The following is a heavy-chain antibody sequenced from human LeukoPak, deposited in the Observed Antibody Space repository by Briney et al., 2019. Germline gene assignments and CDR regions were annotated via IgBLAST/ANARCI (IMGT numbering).Heavy chain of an antibody. Sequence: GGSLRLSCAASGFTFSSYSMNWVRQAPGKGLEWVSSISSSSSYKYYADSVKGRFTISRDNAKNSLYLQMNSLRAEDTAVYYCARDSSGSDDAFDIWGQGTMVTVSS. CDR1: GFTFSSYS. V-gene: IGHV3-21*01. J-gene: IGHJ3*02. CDR2: ISSSSSYK. CDR3: ARDSSGSDDAFDI. D-gene: IGHD3-22*01.